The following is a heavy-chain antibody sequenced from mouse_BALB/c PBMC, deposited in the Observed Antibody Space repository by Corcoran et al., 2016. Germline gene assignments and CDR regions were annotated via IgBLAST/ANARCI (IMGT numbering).Heavy chain of an antibody. J-gene: IGHJ2*01. Sequence: EVQLQQSGAELVKPGASVKLSCTASGFNIKETYMHWVKQRPEQGLEWIGRIDPANGNTKYDPKFQGKATITADTSSNTAYLQLSSLTSEDTAVYYCARDALDYWGQGTTLTVSS. CDR2: IDPANGNT. CDR3: ARDALDY. CDR1: GFNIKETY. V-gene: IGHV14-3*02.